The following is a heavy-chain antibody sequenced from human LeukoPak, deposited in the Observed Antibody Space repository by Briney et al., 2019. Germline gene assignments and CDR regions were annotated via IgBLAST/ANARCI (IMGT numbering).Heavy chain of an antibody. CDR1: GYTFTSYG. J-gene: IGHJ4*02. V-gene: IGHV1-18*01. D-gene: IGHD2-2*02. CDR2: ISAYNGNT. Sequence: ASVKVSCKASGYTFTSYGISWVRQAPGQGLEWMGWISAYNGNTNYAQKLQGRVTMTTDTSTSTAYMELRSLRSDDTAVYYCARDGPIATPYCSSTSCYTYFDYWGQGTLVTVSS. CDR3: ARDGPIATPYCSSTSCYTYFDY.